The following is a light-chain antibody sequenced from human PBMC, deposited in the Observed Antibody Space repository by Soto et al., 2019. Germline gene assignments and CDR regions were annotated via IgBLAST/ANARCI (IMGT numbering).Light chain of an antibody. CDR2: GAS. CDR3: QQSYYLPRT. V-gene: IGKV1-39*01. Sequence: DVQLTQSPSSLSASIGDTVTISCRSSQSIATSVNWYQQKTGKPPALLIYGASALQIGVPHRFSATGSGTDFSLTITSLQLDDFVTYYCQQSYYLPRTFGQGTKVDFK. J-gene: IGKJ1*01. CDR1: QSIATS.